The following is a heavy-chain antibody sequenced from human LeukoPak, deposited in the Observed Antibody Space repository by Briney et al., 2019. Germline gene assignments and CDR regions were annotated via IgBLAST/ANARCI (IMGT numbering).Heavy chain of an antibody. V-gene: IGHV3-48*01. J-gene: IGHJ4*02. CDR1: GFTFSSYS. Sequence: GGSLRLSXAASGFTFSSYSMNWVRQAPGKGLEWISFISSRSSTIHYADSVKGRFTISRDNAKNSLYLQMNSLRAEDTAVYYCARDHIAATTSGICWGQGTLVTVSS. D-gene: IGHD5-12*01. CDR3: ARDHIAATTSGIC. CDR2: ISSRSSTI.